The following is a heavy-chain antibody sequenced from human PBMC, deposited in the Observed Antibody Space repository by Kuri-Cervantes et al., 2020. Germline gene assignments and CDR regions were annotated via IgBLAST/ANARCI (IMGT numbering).Heavy chain of an antibody. CDR1: GYTFTSHA. CDR2: NNAGNGNT. D-gene: IGHD6-19*01. J-gene: IGHJ4*02. V-gene: IGHV1-3*01. CDR3: ATSDWEVDGLDY. Sequence: GESLKISCSAPGYTFTSHALHWVRQGPGQRLEWMGRNNAGNGNTKYSQKFQGRVTINRDTSASKAYMELSSLRSQDTAMYYCATSDWEVDGLDYWGQGTLVTVSS.